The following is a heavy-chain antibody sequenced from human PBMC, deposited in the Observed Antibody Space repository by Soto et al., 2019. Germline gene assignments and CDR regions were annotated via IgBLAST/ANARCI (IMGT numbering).Heavy chain of an antibody. Sequence: QVQLVESGGGVVQPGTSLRLSCVGSGFTFRSYVIHWVRQAPGKGLEWVALTSYDGSNNFYGDSVKGRFPISRDNSRNTVELQMDSLRLEDTALYYCALWGTRGGLDVWGQGTLVSVSS. CDR2: TSYDGSNN. D-gene: IGHD3-16*01. CDR1: GFTFRSYV. J-gene: IGHJ4*02. CDR3: ALWGTRGGLDV. V-gene: IGHV3-33*05.